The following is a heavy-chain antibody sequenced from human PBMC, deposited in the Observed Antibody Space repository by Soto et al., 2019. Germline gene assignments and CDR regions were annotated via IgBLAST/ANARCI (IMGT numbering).Heavy chain of an antibody. J-gene: IGHJ4*02. CDR3: ARDVGLDSDDFFAY. D-gene: IGHD3-9*01. Sequence: VQLFASGGGSARPGGSLRLSCTASGFTFTSYGMGWVRQDPGKGLQWVSTIRGDGGQTHYTDSVKGRFSISRDNSKNTVYLQMDSLRAEDTAMYFCARDVGLDSDDFFAYWGQGTQVTVSS. CDR2: IRGDGGQT. V-gene: IGHV3-23*01. CDR1: GFTFTSYG.